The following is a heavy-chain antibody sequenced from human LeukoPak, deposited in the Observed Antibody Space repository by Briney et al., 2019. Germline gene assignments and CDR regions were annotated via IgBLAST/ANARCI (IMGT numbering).Heavy chain of an antibody. CDR3: ARSADSSSGYYYYGMDV. Sequence: SVKVSCKASGGTFSGYAITWVRQAPGQGLGWMGGIIPIFGTANYAQKFQGRVTITADESTSTAYMELSSLRSEDTAVYYCARSADSSSGYYYYGMDVWGKGTTATVSS. V-gene: IGHV1-69*13. CDR2: IIPIFGTA. D-gene: IGHD6-13*01. J-gene: IGHJ6*04. CDR1: GGTFSGYA.